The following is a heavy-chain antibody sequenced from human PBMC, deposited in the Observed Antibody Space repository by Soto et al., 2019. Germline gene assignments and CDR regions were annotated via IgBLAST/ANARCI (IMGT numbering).Heavy chain of an antibody. Sequence: QVQLQQWGAGLLKPSETLSLTCAVYGGSFSGYYWSWIRQPPGKGLEWIGEINHSGSTNYNPSLKSRVTISVDTSKNQFSLKLSSVTAADTAVYYCARVPPFHSNQYYYYYYMDVWGKGTTVTVSS. CDR3: ARVPPFHSNQYYYYYYMDV. D-gene: IGHD4-4*01. CDR1: GGSFSGYY. V-gene: IGHV4-34*01. CDR2: INHSGST. J-gene: IGHJ6*03.